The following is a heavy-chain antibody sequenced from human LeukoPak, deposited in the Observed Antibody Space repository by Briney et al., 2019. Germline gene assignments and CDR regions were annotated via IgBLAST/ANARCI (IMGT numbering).Heavy chain of an antibody. CDR3: AREGWELRGLYYYYYMDV. Sequence: GASVKVSCKASGYTFTSYGISWVRQAPGQGLEWMGWISAYNGNTNYAQKLQGRVTMTTDTSTSTAYMELRSLRSDDTAVYYCAREGWELRGLYYYYYMDVWGKGTTVTISS. V-gene: IGHV1-18*01. CDR2: ISAYNGNT. CDR1: GYTFTSYG. D-gene: IGHD1-26*01. J-gene: IGHJ6*03.